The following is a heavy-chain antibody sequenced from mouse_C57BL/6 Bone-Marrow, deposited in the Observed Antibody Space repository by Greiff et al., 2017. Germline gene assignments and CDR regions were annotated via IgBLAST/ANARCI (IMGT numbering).Heavy chain of an antibody. V-gene: IGHV14-4*01. CDR2: IDPENGDT. D-gene: IGHD1-1*02. CDR1: GFNIKDDY. CDR3: TTRGSCGCFDY. Sequence: EVMLVESGAELVRPGASVKLSCTASGFNIKDDYMHWVKQRPEQGLEWIGWIDPENGDTEYASKFKGKATITADTSSNTAYLQLSSLTSGDTAVYSCTTRGSCGCFDYWGQGTTLTVSA. J-gene: IGHJ2*01.